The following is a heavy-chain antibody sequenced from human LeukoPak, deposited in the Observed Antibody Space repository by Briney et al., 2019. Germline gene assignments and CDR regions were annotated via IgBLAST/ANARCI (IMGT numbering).Heavy chain of an antibody. CDR1: GYTFTSYA. V-gene: IGHV1-3*01. Sequence: ASVKVSCKASGYTFTSYAMHWVRQAPGQRLEWXXWINAGNGNTKYSQKFQGRVTITRDTSASTAYMELSSLRSEDTAVYYCARERWPYSSGSEYFQHWGQGTLVTVSS. CDR3: ARERWPYSSGSEYFQH. D-gene: IGHD6-19*01. CDR2: INAGNGNT. J-gene: IGHJ1*01.